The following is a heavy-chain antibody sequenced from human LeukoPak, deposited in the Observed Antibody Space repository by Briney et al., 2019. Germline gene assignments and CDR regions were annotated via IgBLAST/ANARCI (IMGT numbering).Heavy chain of an antibody. D-gene: IGHD1-7*01. V-gene: IGHV4-59*01. CDR3: ARSGNWNYRGWFDP. CDR1: GGSTSSYY. Sequence: SETLSLTCTVSGGSTSSYYWNWIRQPPGKGLEWIGYIYYSGGTNYNPSLKSRVTISVDTSKNQFSLKLSSVTAADTAVYYCARSGNWNYRGWFDPWGQGTLVTVSS. CDR2: IYYSGGT. J-gene: IGHJ5*02.